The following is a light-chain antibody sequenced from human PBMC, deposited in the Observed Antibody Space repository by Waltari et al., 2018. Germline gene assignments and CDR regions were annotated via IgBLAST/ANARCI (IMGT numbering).Light chain of an antibody. CDR2: DVS. J-gene: IGLJ2*01. CDR3: SSYTSSSTLDVV. CDR1: SSDLGRYNY. Sequence: QSALTQPASVSVSPGQSITISCTGTSSDLGRYNYVSWSQQHPGKAPKRMISDVSNRPSGVSNRFSVSKSGNTASLTISGLQAEDEADYYCSSYTSSSTLDVVFGGGTKLTVL. V-gene: IGLV2-14*03.